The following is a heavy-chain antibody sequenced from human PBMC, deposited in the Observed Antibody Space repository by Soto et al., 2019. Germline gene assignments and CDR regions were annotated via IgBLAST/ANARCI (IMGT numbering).Heavy chain of an antibody. D-gene: IGHD3-10*01. Sequence: SETLSLTCTVSGGSINTHYWSWIRQPPGKGLEWIGYIFYNGRTNYNPSLESRVTISVDTSKNQLSLKLRSVTAADTAVYYCARGGDNSPWYYSLWGQGTLVTVSS. CDR1: GGSINTHY. CDR3: ARGGDNSPWYYSL. CDR2: IFYNGRT. V-gene: IGHV4-59*11. J-gene: IGHJ4*02.